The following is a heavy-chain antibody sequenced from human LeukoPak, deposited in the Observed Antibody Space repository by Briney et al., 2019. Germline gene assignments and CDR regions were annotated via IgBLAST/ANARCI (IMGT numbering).Heavy chain of an antibody. D-gene: IGHD4-17*01. CDR1: GGSISSSSYY. CDR3: ARSVTTVTGWFDP. CDR2: IYYSGSA. V-gene: IGHV4-39*07. J-gene: IGHJ5*02. Sequence: PSETLSLTCTVSGGSISSSSYYWGWIRQPPGKGLEWIGSIYYSGSAYYNPSLKSRVTISVDTSKNQFSLKLSSVTAADTAVHYCARSVTTVTGWFDPWGQGTLVTVSS.